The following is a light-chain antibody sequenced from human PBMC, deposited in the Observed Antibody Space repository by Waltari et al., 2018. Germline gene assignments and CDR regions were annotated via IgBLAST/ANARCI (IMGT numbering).Light chain of an antibody. V-gene: IGKV3-20*01. CDR3: QHYLRLPVT. CDR1: QSVTRA. J-gene: IGKJ1*01. CDR2: GAS. Sequence: EIVLTQSPGTLSLSPGERATLSGRTSQSVTRALAWYQQKPGQAPRLLIYGASNRATGIPDRFSGSGSGTDFSLTISSLEPEDFAVYYCQHYLRLPVTFGQGTKVEVK.